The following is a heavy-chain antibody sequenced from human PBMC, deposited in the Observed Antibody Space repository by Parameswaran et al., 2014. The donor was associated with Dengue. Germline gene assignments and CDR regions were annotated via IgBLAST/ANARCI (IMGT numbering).Heavy chain of an antibody. D-gene: IGHD2-2*01. Sequence: RWIRQPPGKGLEWIGEINHSGSTNYNPSLKSRVTISVDTSKNQFSLKLSSVTAADTAVYYCARVRCTSCYNWFDPWGQGTLVTVSS. CDR3: ARVRCTSCYNWFDP. J-gene: IGHJ5*02. V-gene: IGHV4-34*01. CDR2: INHSGST.